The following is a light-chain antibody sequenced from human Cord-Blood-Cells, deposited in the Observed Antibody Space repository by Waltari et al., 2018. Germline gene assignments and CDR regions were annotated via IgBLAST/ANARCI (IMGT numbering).Light chain of an antibody. V-gene: IGLV1-40*01. J-gene: IGLJ1*01. CDR2: GNS. CDR3: QSYDSSLSGYV. Sequence: QSVLTQPPSVSGAPGQRVTISCTGSSPNIGAGYDVHWYQQLPGTAPKLLIYGNSKRPSGVPDRFSAAKSGNSASLAITGLQAEDEADYYCQSYDSSLSGYVFGTGTKVTVL. CDR1: SPNIGAGYD.